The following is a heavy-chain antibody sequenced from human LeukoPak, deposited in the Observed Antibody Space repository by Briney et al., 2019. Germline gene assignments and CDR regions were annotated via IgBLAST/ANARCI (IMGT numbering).Heavy chain of an antibody. CDR1: GGSFSGYY. CDR2: IYTSGST. V-gene: IGHV4-59*10. Sequence: SETLSLTCAVYGGSFSGYYWSWIRQPAGKGLEWLGRIYTSGSTNYNPSLKSRVTMSVDTSKNQFSLKLSSVTAADTAVYYCARVVLVTTPGYYYYYMDVWGKGTTVTISS. D-gene: IGHD4-17*01. CDR3: ARVVLVTTPGYYYYYMDV. J-gene: IGHJ6*03.